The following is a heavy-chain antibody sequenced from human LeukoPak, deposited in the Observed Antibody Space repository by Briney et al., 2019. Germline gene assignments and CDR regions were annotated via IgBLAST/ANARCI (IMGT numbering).Heavy chain of an antibody. Sequence: ASVKVSCKASGYIFTSYYMHWVRQAPGQGLEWMGWINPNTGSTNFAQKFQGRIAMMRATSITTFYMELTSLRSDDTAVYYCARSVSISPMFDYWGQGTLIPVSS. CDR3: ARSVSISPMFDY. V-gene: IGHV1-2*02. CDR1: GYIFTSYY. J-gene: IGHJ4*02. D-gene: IGHD2-21*01. CDR2: INPNTGST.